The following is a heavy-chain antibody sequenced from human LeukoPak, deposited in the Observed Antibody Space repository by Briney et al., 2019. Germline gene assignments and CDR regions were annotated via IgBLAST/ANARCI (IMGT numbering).Heavy chain of an antibody. CDR3: ARVGELLAYYYYYGMDV. CDR1: EFTFSSYS. V-gene: IGHV3-48*02. D-gene: IGHD1-26*01. CDR2: ISSSSSTI. J-gene: IGHJ6*02. Sequence: PGGSLRLSCAASEFTFSSYSMNWVRQAPGKGLEWVSYISSSSSTIYYADSVKGRFTISRDNAKNSLYLQMNSLRDEDTAVYYCARVGELLAYYYYYGMDVWGQGTTVTVSS.